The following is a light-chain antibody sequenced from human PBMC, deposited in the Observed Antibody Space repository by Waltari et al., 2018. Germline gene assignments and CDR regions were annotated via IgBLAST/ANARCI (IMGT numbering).Light chain of an antibody. CDR3: CSYAGSYTHVV. Sequence: QSALTQPRSVSGSPGQSVTTSSTGTSSDVGGYDSVPWYQHHPDKAPKRILLDVTKRPSGVPDRFSGSKSGNTASLTISGLQAEDEADYYCCSYAGSYTHVVFGGGTKLTVL. CDR2: DVT. V-gene: IGLV2-11*01. CDR1: SSDVGGYDS. J-gene: IGLJ2*01.